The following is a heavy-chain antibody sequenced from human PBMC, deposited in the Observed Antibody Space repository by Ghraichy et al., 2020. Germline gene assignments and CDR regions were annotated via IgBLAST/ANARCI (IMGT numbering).Heavy chain of an antibody. CDR3: ARGGGTAMVQFDY. D-gene: IGHD5-18*01. Sequence: SETLSLTCTVSGGSISSGDYYWSWIRQPPGKGLEWIGYISYSGSTYYNPSLKSRVTISVDTSTNQFSLKLSSVTAADTAVYYCARGGGTAMVQFDYWGQGTLVTVSS. J-gene: IGHJ4*02. V-gene: IGHV4-30-4*01. CDR2: ISYSGST. CDR1: GGSISSGDYY.